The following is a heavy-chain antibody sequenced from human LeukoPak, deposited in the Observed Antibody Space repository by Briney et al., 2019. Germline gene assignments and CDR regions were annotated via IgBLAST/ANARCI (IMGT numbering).Heavy chain of an antibody. CDR3: ARELTGTTFGISDY. CDR2: ISAYNGNT. V-gene: IGHV1-18*01. Sequence: ASVKVSCKASGYTFTSYGISWVRQAPGQGLEWMGWISAYNGNTNYAQKLQGRVTMTTDTSTSTAYMELRSLRSDDTAVYYCARELTGTTFGISDYWGQGTLVTVSS. CDR1: GYTFTSYG. D-gene: IGHD1-7*01. J-gene: IGHJ4*02.